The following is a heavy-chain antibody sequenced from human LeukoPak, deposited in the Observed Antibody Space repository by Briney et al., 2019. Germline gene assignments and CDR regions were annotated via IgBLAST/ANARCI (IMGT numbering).Heavy chain of an antibody. J-gene: IGHJ4*02. CDR2: INPNSGGT. V-gene: IGHV1-2*02. Sequence: ASVKVSCKASGYTFSDYYMHWVRQAPGQGLEWMGWINPNSGGTNYAQKFQGRVTMTRDTSISTAYMELSRLRSDDTAVYYCARLVGYDPRGDYWGQGTLVTVSS. CDR3: ARLVGYDPRGDY. D-gene: IGHD5-12*01. CDR1: GYTFSDYY.